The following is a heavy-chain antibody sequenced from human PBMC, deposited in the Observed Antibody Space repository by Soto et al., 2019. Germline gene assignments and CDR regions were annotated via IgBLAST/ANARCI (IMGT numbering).Heavy chain of an antibody. CDR1: GFTFSSYA. V-gene: IGHV3-23*01. D-gene: IGHD6-6*01. CDR2: ISGSGGST. CDR3: AKDSEYSSSFGLFDY. Sequence: PGGSLRLSCAASGFTFSSYAMSWVRQAPGKGLEWVSAISGSGGSTYYADSVKGRFTISRDNSKNTLYLQMNSLRAEDTAVYYCAKDSEYSSSFGLFDYWGQGTLVTVSS. J-gene: IGHJ4*02.